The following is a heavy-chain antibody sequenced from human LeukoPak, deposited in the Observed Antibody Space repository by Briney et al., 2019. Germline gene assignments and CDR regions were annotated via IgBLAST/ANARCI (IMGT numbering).Heavy chain of an antibody. CDR2: ISHDGSNK. Sequence: RALRVSCAASEFTLSASGMHWVRQAPGKGLEWVAVISHDGSNKYYADSVKGRFTISRDKSKNTLYLQMNSLRPEDKAMYYCAKQQVARYYGMDVWGQGTTVTVSS. V-gene: IGHV3-30*18. CDR1: EFTLSASG. CDR3: AKQQVARYYGMDV. J-gene: IGHJ6*02. D-gene: IGHD6-13*01.